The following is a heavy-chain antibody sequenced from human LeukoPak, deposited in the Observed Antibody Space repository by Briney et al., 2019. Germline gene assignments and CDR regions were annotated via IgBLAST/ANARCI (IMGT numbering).Heavy chain of an antibody. CDR1: GFTFSSYS. D-gene: IGHD6-13*01. CDR3: ARWNGGIAGFDY. CDR2: ISGSSSTI. J-gene: IGHJ4*02. Sequence: GGSLRLSCAASGFTFSSYSMNWVRQAPGKGLEWVSYISGSSSTIYYADSVKGRFTISRDNAKNSLYLQMNSLRAEDTAVYYCARWNGGIAGFDYWGQGTLVTVSS. V-gene: IGHV3-48*04.